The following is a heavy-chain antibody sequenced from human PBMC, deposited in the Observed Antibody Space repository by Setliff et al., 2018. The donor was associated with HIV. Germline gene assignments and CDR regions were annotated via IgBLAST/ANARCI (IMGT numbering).Heavy chain of an antibody. CDR3: ARGVVGSYYDYVNIYYHDYIDL. CDR1: GVSINRGDYS. Sequence: SETLSLTCDVSGVSINRGDYSWNWIRQPAGKRLEWIGHVHSNGFKNYNSSLESRVDISVDTSKNQISLKVDSVTAADTAMYFCARGVVGSYYDYVNIYYHDYIDLWGKGTTVTVTS. J-gene: IGHJ6*03. D-gene: IGHD2-15*01. V-gene: IGHV4-61*09. CDR2: VHSNGFK.